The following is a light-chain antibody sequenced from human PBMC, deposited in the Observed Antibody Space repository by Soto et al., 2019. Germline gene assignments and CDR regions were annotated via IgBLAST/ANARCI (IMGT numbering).Light chain of an antibody. Sequence: EIVLTQSPGTLSLSPGERATLSCRASQSVSSSYLAWYQQIPGQAPRLLIYGASSRATGIPDRFSGSGSGTDFTLTISSLEPEDFAVYYCQQYGGSPSFTFGPGTKVHIK. CDR2: GAS. V-gene: IGKV3-20*01. CDR3: QQYGGSPSFT. CDR1: QSVSSSY. J-gene: IGKJ3*01.